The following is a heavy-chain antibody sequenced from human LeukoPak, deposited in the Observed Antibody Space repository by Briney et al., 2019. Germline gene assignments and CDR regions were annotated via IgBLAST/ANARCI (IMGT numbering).Heavy chain of an antibody. D-gene: IGHD6-19*01. CDR2: MNPHTGNT. V-gene: IGHV1-8*01. Sequence: ASVKVSCKASGYTFTSYEINWVRQATGQGLEWMGWMNPHTGNTGYAQKFQGRATMTRNTSISTAYMELSSLRVEDTPVYYCARGSGWVTRDRVLDPWGQGTLVTVSS. CDR1: GYTFTSYE. J-gene: IGHJ5*02. CDR3: ARGSGWVTRDRVLDP.